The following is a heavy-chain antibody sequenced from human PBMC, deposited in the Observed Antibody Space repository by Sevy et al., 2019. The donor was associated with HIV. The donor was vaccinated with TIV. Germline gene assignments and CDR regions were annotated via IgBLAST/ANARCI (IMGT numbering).Heavy chain of an antibody. CDR3: AKDVPRDFCSAYSPGYFDY. V-gene: IGHV3-23*01. Sequence: GGSLRLSCAVSGFRFDYYAMTWVRQAPGKGLEWVSTISSNGLSTYYTDSVKGRFTIFRDNFKNPLYLQMNCLRVEDTAVYFCAKDVPRDFCSAYSPGYFDYWGQGSLVTVSS. CDR1: GFRFDYYA. D-gene: IGHD3-3*01. CDR2: ISSNGLST. J-gene: IGHJ4*01.